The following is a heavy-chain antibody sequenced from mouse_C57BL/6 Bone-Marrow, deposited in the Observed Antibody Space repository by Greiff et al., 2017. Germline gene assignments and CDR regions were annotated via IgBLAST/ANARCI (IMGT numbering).Heavy chain of an antibody. CDR2: INPNNGGT. V-gene: IGHV1-26*01. J-gene: IGHJ2*01. D-gene: IGHD1-1*01. CDR1: GYTFTDYY. Sequence: EVQLQQSGPELVKPGASVKISCKASGYTFTDYYMNWVKQSHGKSLEWIGDINPNNGGTSYNQKFKGKATLTVDKSSSTAYMELRSLTSEDSAVFYCAFPFYYYGSSYWGQGTTLTVSS. CDR3: AFPFYYYGSSY.